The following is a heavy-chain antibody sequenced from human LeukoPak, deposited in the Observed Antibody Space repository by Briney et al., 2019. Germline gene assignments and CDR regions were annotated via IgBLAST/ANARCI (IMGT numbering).Heavy chain of an antibody. CDR2: ISSSSSYI. D-gene: IGHD3-16*01. Sequence: PGGSLRLSCAASGFTFSSYSMNWVRQAPGKGLEWVSSISSSSSYIYYADSVKGRFTISRDNAKNSLYLQMNSLRAEDTAVYYCARDGRSVDGGYYYYYMDVWGKGTTVTISS. CDR3: ARDGRSVDGGYYYYYMDV. J-gene: IGHJ6*03. CDR1: GFTFSSYS. V-gene: IGHV3-21*01.